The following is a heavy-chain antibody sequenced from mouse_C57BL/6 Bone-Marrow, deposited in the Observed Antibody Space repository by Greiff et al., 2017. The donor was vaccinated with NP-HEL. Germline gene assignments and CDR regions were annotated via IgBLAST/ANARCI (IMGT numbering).Heavy chain of an antibody. CDR1: GYTFTSYW. Sequence: VQLQQPGAELVMPGASVKLSCKASGYTFTSYWMHWVKQRPGQGLEWIGEIDTSDSYTNYNQKFKGKSTLTVDKSSSTAYMQLSSLTSEDSAVYYCARERYWYFDVWGTGTTVTVSS. J-gene: IGHJ1*03. CDR2: IDTSDSYT. CDR3: ARERYWYFDV. V-gene: IGHV1-69*01.